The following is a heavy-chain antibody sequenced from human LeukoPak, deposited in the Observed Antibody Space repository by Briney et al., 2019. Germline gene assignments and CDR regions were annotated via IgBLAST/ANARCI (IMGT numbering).Heavy chain of an antibody. D-gene: IGHD1-7*01. Sequence: GGSLRLSCAPSGFTFHIYHVRWARQATGKGGEWVSSISGSRGSTFYVHSVECRFTIYRDNSKDTLYLQMNSLRAEDTAVYYCAKAGGYNWNYYFDYWGQGTLVTVSS. CDR3: AKAGGYNWNYYFDY. J-gene: IGHJ4*02. V-gene: IGHV3-23*01. CDR1: GFTFHIYH. CDR2: ISGSRGST.